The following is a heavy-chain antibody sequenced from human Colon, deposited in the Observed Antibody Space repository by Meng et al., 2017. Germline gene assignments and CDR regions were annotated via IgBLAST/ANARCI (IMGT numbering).Heavy chain of an antibody. V-gene: IGHV4-39*01. D-gene: IGHD6-19*01. CDR1: GGSIRTSGYH. Sequence: QPQLQESGPGLVKPSEARSLTCRVAGGSIRTSGYHGGWIRQPPGKGLEWIGSIGHSGITYYTPSLKSRVTVSIDTSKSQFSLKLTSVTAADTAVYYCVRSSGWVRTGFDPWGQGTLVTVSS. CDR3: VRSSGWVRTGFDP. J-gene: IGHJ5*02. CDR2: IGHSGIT.